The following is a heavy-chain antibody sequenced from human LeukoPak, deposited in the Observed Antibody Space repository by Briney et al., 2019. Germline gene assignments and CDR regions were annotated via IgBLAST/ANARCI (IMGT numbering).Heavy chain of an antibody. Sequence: GGSLRLSCAASGFTFSSYSMNWVRQAPGKGLEWVSSISSSSSYIYYADSVKGRFTISRDNAKNTLYLQMNSLRAEDTAVYYCARGSPKQLAPNYWGQGTLVTVSS. CDR1: GFTFSSYS. CDR3: ARGSPKQLAPNY. J-gene: IGHJ4*02. CDR2: ISSSSSYI. V-gene: IGHV3-21*01. D-gene: IGHD6-13*01.